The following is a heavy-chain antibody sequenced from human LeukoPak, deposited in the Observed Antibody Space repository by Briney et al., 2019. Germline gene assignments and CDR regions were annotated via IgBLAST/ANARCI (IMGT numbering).Heavy chain of an antibody. Sequence: SETLSLTCTVSGYSISSGYYWGWIRQPLGKGLEWIGSIYHSGSTYYNPSLKSRVTISVDTSKNQFSLKLSSVTAADTAVYYCAREGSGYSLSDYWGQGTLVTVSS. J-gene: IGHJ4*02. CDR2: IYHSGST. CDR1: GYSISSGYY. V-gene: IGHV4-38-2*02. D-gene: IGHD3-3*01. CDR3: AREGSGYSLSDY.